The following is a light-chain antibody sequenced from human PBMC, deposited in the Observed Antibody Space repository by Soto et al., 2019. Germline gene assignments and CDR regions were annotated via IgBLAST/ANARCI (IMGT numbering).Light chain of an antibody. Sequence: EIVLTQSPGTLSVSPGERATLSCRASQTISSNYLAWYQQKPGQAPSLLIYGASSRATGIPDRFSGSGSGTDFTLTSSRVEPEDSAIYYCQQYVSWTFGQGTKVEIK. CDR1: QTISSNY. V-gene: IGKV3-20*01. CDR3: QQYVSWT. J-gene: IGKJ1*01. CDR2: GAS.